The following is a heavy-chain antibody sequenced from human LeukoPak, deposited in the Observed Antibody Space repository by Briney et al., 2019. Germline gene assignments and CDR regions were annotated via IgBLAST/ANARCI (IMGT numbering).Heavy chain of an antibody. CDR2: ISETGNNM. J-gene: IGHJ4*02. Sequence: GGALRLSCAPSRYTFSSYAISGVRAAPGKGLECVSTISETGNNMYYVYSVKSRVTISRDNTKNTLYLQKKTLTNEETAVYHCAKAVWTQLRSLYYWGQGALVTVFS. V-gene: IGHV3-23*01. CDR1: RYTFSSYA. D-gene: IGHD5-18*01. CDR3: AKAVWTQLRSLYY.